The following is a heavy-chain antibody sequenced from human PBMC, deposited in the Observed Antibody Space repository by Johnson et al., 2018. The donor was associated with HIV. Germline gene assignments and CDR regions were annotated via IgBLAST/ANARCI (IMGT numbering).Heavy chain of an antibody. Sequence: QVQLVESGGGLVKPGGSLRLSCSASGFTFSDYYITWIRQAPGKGLEWISYISSSGSTIYYAASVKGRFTSSRDNSKNSLYLQMSSLRVEDTAVYYCARGSGVGAFDIWGQGTMVTVSS. D-gene: IGHD7-27*01. J-gene: IGHJ3*02. V-gene: IGHV3-11*04. CDR1: GFTFSDYY. CDR2: ISSSGSTI. CDR3: ARGSGVGAFDI.